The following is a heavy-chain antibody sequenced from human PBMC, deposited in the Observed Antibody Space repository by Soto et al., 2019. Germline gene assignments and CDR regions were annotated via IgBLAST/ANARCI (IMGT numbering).Heavy chain of an antibody. J-gene: IGHJ6*02. CDR1: GYTLTSYG. Sequence: ASVKGSCKASGYTLTSYGIGWVRQAPGQGLEWMGWISAYNGNTNYAQKLQGRVTMTTDTSTSTAYMELRSLRSDDTAVYYCARESTVTTLYYYYYGMDVWGQGTTVTVSS. CDR3: ARESTVTTLYYYYYGMDV. CDR2: ISAYNGNT. V-gene: IGHV1-18*01. D-gene: IGHD4-17*01.